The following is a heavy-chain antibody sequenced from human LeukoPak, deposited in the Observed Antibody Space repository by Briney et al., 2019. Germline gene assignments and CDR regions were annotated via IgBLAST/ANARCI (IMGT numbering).Heavy chain of an antibody. CDR2: IFYDGSA. Sequence: SETLSLTCTVSSGSIKNSNYYWGWIRQPPGKGLEWIGSIFYDGSADYHPSLKSRVTISVDTSKNIFSLKVKSVTAADTAVYYCARGELLRGYAFDIWGQGTMVTVSS. J-gene: IGHJ3*02. CDR1: SGSIKNSNYY. D-gene: IGHD1-26*01. CDR3: ARGELLRGYAFDI. V-gene: IGHV4-39*07.